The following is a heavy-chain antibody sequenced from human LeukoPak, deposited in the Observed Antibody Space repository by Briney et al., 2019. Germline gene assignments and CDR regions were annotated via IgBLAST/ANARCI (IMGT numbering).Heavy chain of an antibody. D-gene: IGHD3-22*01. CDR2: FGTRSTSV. CDR1: GFTFSGYS. CDR3: ARGGPYYYDSSLNDY. Sequence: GGSLRLSCTASGFTFSGYSMNWIRQAPGKGLEWVSSFGTRSTSVYHAGSVKGRFTISRDNAKNSLYLQMNSLRAEDTAVYYCARGGPYYYDSSLNDYWGQGTLVTVSS. V-gene: IGHV3-21*01. J-gene: IGHJ4*02.